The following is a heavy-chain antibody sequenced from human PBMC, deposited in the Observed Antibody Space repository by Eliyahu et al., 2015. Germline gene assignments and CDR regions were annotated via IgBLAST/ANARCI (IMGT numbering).Heavy chain of an antibody. J-gene: IGHJ5*02. CDR1: GYSFTSYW. CDR3: AREYYGGRRDEYNWNSRFDP. Sequence: EVQLVQSGAEVKKPGESLRISCKGSGYSFTSYWISWVRQMPGKGLEWMGRIDPSDSXXNYSPSFQGHVTISADKSISTAYLQWSSLKASDTAMYYCAREYYGGRRDEYNWNSRFDPWGQGTLVTVSS. V-gene: IGHV5-10-1*03. D-gene: IGHD1-7*01. CDR2: IDPSDSXX.